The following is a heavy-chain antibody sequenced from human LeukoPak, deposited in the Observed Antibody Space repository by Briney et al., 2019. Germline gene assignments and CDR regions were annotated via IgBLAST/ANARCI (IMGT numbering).Heavy chain of an antibody. D-gene: IGHD4-11*01. Sequence: PGGSLRLSCAASGFTFDDYAMHWVRQAPGKGLEWVSGISWNSGTIYYADSVQGRSTISRDNAKNSLYLQMNSLSAEDTAVYYCARAQKYSYDAFDIWGQGTMVTVSS. CDR3: ARAQKYSYDAFDI. CDR1: GFTFDDYA. CDR2: ISWNSGTI. J-gene: IGHJ3*02. V-gene: IGHV3-9*01.